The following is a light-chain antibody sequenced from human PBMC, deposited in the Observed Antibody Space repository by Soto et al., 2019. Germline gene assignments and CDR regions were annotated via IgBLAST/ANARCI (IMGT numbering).Light chain of an antibody. V-gene: IGKV1-5*03. CDR3: KQYHSYSLT. J-gene: IGKJ4*01. CDR1: QSISSW. CDR2: KAS. Sequence: DIPMTQSPSTLSASVGDRVTITCRASQSISSWLAWYQQKPGKAPKLLIYKASSLEGGVPSRFSGSGSGTDFTLTISSLQPDDFATYYCKQYHSYSLTFGGGTKVDIK.